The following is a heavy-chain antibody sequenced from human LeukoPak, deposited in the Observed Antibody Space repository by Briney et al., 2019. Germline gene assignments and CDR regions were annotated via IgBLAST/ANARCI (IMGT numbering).Heavy chain of an antibody. CDR2: ISSSGSTI. D-gene: IGHD3-10*02. J-gene: IGHJ6*04. Sequence: GGLRLSCAASGFTFISYEMNWVRQAPGKGLEWVSYISSSGSTIYYADSVKGRFTISRDNAKNSLYLLMNSLRAEDTAVYYCAELGITMIGGVWGKGTTVTISS. CDR1: GFTFISYE. V-gene: IGHV3-48*03. CDR3: AELGITMIGGV.